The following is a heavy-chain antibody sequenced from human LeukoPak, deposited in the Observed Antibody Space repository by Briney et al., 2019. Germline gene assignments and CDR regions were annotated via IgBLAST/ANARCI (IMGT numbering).Heavy chain of an antibody. V-gene: IGHV1-69*05. J-gene: IGHJ4*02. D-gene: IGHD3-22*01. CDR2: IIPIFGTA. CDR1: GGTFSSYA. CDR3: ASEPTMIVAVRRFDY. Sequence: GASVKVSCKASGGTFSSYAISWVRQAPGQGLEWMGGIIPIFGTANYAQKFQGRVTITTDESTSTAYMELNSLRSEDTAVYYCASEPTMIVAVRRFDYWGQGTLVTVSS.